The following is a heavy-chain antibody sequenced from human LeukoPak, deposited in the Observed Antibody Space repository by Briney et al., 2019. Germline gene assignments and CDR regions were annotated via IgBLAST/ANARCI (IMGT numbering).Heavy chain of an antibody. D-gene: IGHD2-2*01. Sequence: SQTLSLTCAISGDSVSANNAAWNWIRQSPSRGLEWLGRTYYRSTWYNDYAVSVRGRITVNPDTSKNQFSLYLNSVTPEDTAVYYCARRLTQYDCFDPWGQGILVTVSS. CDR3: ARRLTQYDCFDP. CDR2: TYYRSTWYN. V-gene: IGHV6-1*01. CDR1: GDSVSANNAA. J-gene: IGHJ5*02.